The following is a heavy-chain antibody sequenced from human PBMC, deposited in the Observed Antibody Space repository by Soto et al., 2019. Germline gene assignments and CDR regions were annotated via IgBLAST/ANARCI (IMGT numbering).Heavy chain of an antibody. CDR1: GFTFSSYA. J-gene: IGHJ4*02. V-gene: IGHV3-23*01. Sequence: EVQLLESEGGLVQPGGSLRLSCAASGFTFSSYAMTWVRQAPGKGLEWVSAISGGGDSTYYADSVKGRFTISRDNSKNTLYLQMNSLRAEDTAVYYCATCSGGSCYHPFDYWGQGTQVTVSS. D-gene: IGHD2-15*01. CDR3: ATCSGGSCYHPFDY. CDR2: ISGGGDST.